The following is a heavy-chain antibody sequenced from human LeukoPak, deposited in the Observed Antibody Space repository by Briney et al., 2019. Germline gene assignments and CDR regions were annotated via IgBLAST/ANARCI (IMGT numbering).Heavy chain of an antibody. CDR1: GYTFTSYD. Sequence: GASVKVSCKASGYTFTSYDINWVRQATGRGLEWTGWMNPNSGNTGYAQKFQGRVTITRNTSISTACMELSSLRSEDTAVYYCARGIAARLGRAFDIWGQGTMVTVSS. V-gene: IGHV1-8*03. J-gene: IGHJ3*02. D-gene: IGHD6-6*01. CDR3: ARGIAARLGRAFDI. CDR2: MNPNSGNT.